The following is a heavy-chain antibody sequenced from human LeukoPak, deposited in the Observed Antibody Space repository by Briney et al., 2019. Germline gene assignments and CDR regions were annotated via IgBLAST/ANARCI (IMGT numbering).Heavy chain of an antibody. V-gene: IGHV4-61*10. Sequence: SETLSLTCTVSGGSISSGSYYWSWIRQPAGKGLEWIGRIYYSGSTNYNPSLKSRVTISVDTSKNQFSLKLSSVTAADTAVYYCARAAHGYDFWSGYLDWGQGTLVTVSS. CDR3: ARAAHGYDFWSGYLD. CDR2: IYYSGST. J-gene: IGHJ4*02. D-gene: IGHD3-3*01. CDR1: GGSISSGSYY.